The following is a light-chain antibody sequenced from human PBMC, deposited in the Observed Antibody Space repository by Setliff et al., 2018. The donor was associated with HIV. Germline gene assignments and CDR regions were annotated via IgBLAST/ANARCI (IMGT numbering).Light chain of an antibody. CDR3: ASYAITNTLP. CDR2: EVR. Sequence: QSALTQPGSVSGSPGQSITISCTGTSSDVGGYTYVSWYQQHPGKAPKLIIYEVRNRPSGVSTRFSGSKSGNTASLTISGLQPEDEADYYCASYAITNTLPFGTGTKVTVL. J-gene: IGLJ1*01. V-gene: IGLV2-14*03. CDR1: SSDVGGYTY.